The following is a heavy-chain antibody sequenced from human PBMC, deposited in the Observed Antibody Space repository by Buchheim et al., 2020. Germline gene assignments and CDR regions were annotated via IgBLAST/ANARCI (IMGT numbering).Heavy chain of an antibody. D-gene: IGHD6-6*01. V-gene: IGHV3-48*03. J-gene: IGHJ6*03. CDR3: ARDQKQLVGFGYYYYYMDV. CDR1: GFTFSSYE. Sequence: EVQLVESGGGLVQPGESLRLSCAASGFTFSSYEMNWVRQAPGKGLEWVSYISSSGSTIYYADSVKGRFTISRDNAKNSLYLQMNSLRAEDTAVYYCARDQKQLVGFGYYYYYMDVWGKGTT. CDR2: ISSSGSTI.